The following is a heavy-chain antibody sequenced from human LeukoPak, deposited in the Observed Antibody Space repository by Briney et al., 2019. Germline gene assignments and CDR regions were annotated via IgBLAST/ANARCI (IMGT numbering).Heavy chain of an antibody. CDR3: AREAFFGDYGDYYGMDV. CDR1: GFTFSTYW. J-gene: IGHJ6*02. D-gene: IGHD4-17*01. CDR2: INSDGSNT. V-gene: IGHV3-74*01. Sequence: AGGSLRLSCVASGFTFSTYWMHWVRQAPGRGLVWVPRINSDGSNTAYAGSVKGRFTISRDNAENTLYLQMNSLRAEDTAVYYCAREAFFGDYGDYYGMDVWGQGTTVTVSS.